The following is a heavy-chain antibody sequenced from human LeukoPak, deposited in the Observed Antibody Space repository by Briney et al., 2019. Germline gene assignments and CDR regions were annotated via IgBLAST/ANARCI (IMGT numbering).Heavy chain of an antibody. Sequence: GGSLRLSCEASGFAVINNYMSWVRQAPGKGLEWVTVIYSDGSTYYGDSVRGRFIISRDSSNNTVSLQMNSLRGEDTAVYFCVRGGGAFCGTDCDRNFDYWGQGTLVTVSS. CDR3: VRGGGAFCGTDCDRNFDY. CDR1: GFAVINNY. V-gene: IGHV3-66*01. D-gene: IGHD2-21*01. CDR2: IYSDGST. J-gene: IGHJ4*02.